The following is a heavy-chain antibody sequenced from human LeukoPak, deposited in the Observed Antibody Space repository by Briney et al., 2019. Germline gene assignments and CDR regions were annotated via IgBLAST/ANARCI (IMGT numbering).Heavy chain of an antibody. D-gene: IGHD3-22*01. CDR3: ASLDYYDSSGYYYVPFFDY. J-gene: IGHJ4*02. V-gene: IGHV3-7*01. CDR1: GFTFSSYW. Sequence: GGSLRLSCAASGFTFSSYWMSWVRQAPGKGLEWVANIKQDGSEKYYVDSVKGRFTISRDNAKNSLYLQMNSLRAEDTAVYYCASLDYYDSSGYYYVPFFDYWGQGTLVTVSP. CDR2: IKQDGSEK.